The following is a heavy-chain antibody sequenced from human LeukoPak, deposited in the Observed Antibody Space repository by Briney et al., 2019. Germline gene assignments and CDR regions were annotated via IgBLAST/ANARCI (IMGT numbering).Heavy chain of an antibody. Sequence: GGSLRLSCAASGFTFSSYGMHWVRQAPGKGLEWVAFIRYDGSNKYYADSVKGRFTISRDNSKNTLYLQMNSLRAEDTAVYYCAEQATRELLYWGQGTLVIVSS. V-gene: IGHV3-30*02. D-gene: IGHD1-26*01. CDR2: IRYDGSNK. CDR1: GFTFSSYG. J-gene: IGHJ4*02. CDR3: AEQATRELLY.